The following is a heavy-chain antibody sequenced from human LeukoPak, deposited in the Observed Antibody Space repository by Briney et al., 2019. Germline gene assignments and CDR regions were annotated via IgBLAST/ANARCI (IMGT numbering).Heavy chain of an antibody. J-gene: IGHJ4*02. V-gene: IGHV3-11*01. CDR1: GFTFSDYY. Sequence: GGSLRLSCAASGFTFSDYYMSWIRQAPGKGLEWVSYISSSGSTIYYADSVKGRFTISRDNAKNPLYLQMNSLRAEDTAVYYCARIEYSSSYIDYWGQGTLVTVSS. CDR3: ARIEYSSSYIDY. D-gene: IGHD6-6*01. CDR2: ISSSGSTI.